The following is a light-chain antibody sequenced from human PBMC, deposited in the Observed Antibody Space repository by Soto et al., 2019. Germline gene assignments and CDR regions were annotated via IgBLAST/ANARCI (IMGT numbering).Light chain of an antibody. CDR3: QSYDSSLSGSV. CDR1: SSKIGADYD. CDR2: ANT. V-gene: IGLV1-40*01. J-gene: IGLJ3*02. Sequence: QSALTQPPSVSGAPGQRVTISCTGSSSKIGADYDVHWYQQLPGAAPKLLIRANTHRPSGVPDRFSASKSGTSASLAITGLQADDEADYYCQSYDSSLSGSVFGGGTNLTVL.